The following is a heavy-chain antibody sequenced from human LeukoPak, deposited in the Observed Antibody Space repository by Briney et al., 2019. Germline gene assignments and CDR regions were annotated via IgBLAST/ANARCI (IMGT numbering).Heavy chain of an antibody. CDR3: AKGISGSYYYYFDY. J-gene: IGHJ4*02. CDR2: ISWNSGSI. V-gene: IGHV3-9*01. CDR1: GFTFSSYS. D-gene: IGHD1-26*01. Sequence: GGSLRLSCAASGFTFSSYSMNWVRQAPGKGLEWVSGISWNSGSIGYADSVKGRFTISRDNAKNSLYLQMNSLRAEDTALYYCAKGISGSYYYYFDYWGQGTLVTVSS.